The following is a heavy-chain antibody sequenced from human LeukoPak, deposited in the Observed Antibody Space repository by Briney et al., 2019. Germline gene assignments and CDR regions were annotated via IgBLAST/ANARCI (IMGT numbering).Heavy chain of an antibody. CDR3: ARNMRYYGSGSYVY. D-gene: IGHD3-10*01. Sequence: ASVKVSCKASGYTFTSYGISWVRQAPGQGLEWMGWISAYNGNTNYAQKLQGRVTMTTDTSTSTAYMELRSLRSDDTAVYYCARNMRYYGSGSYVYWGQGTLVTVSS. CDR2: ISAYNGNT. CDR1: GYTFTSYG. J-gene: IGHJ4*02. V-gene: IGHV1-18*01.